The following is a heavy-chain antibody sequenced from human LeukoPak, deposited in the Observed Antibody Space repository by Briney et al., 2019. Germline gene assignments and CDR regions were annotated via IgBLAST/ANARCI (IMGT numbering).Heavy chain of an antibody. V-gene: IGHV4-34*01. CDR1: GGSFSGYY. Sequence: SETLSLTCAVYGGSFSGYYWSWIRQPPGKGLEWIGEINHSGSTNYNPSLKSRVTISVDTSKNQFSLKLSSVTAADTAVYYCARGLRYYYGSGYWGQGTLVTVSS. D-gene: IGHD3-10*01. J-gene: IGHJ4*02. CDR2: INHSGST. CDR3: ARGLRYYYGSGY.